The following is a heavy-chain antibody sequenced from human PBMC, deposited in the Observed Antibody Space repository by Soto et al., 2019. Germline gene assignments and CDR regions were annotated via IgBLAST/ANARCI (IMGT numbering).Heavy chain of an antibody. CDR2: INHSGST. V-gene: IGHV4-34*01. CDR3: ARGKVYSRAYYYYYYMDV. D-gene: IGHD4-4*01. Sequence: NPSETLSLTCAVYGGSFSGYYWSWIRQPPGKGLEWIGEINHSGSTNYNPSLKSRVTISVDTSKNQFSLKLSSVTAADTAVYYCARGKVYSRAYYYYYYMDVWGKGTTVTVSS. CDR1: GGSFSGYY. J-gene: IGHJ6*03.